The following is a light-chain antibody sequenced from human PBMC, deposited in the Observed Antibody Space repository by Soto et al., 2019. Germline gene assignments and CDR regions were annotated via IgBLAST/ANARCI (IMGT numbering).Light chain of an antibody. CDR1: QNINRW. V-gene: IGKV1-5*03. CDR2: KAS. Sequence: DLQMTQSPSTLAASLGDRVTTTCRASQNINRWLAWYQQKPGTAPKLLIYKASTSESGVPSRFSGSGSGTDFTLTISSLQPDDVATYYCQQYNSYPNTFGQGTKVDIK. CDR3: QQYNSYPNT. J-gene: IGKJ2*01.